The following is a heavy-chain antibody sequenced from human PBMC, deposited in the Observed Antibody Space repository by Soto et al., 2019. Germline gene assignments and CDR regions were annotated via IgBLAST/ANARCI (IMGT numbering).Heavy chain of an antibody. CDR3: ARVPYDTTGYYAF. V-gene: IGHV1-46*01. CDR2: IDPSGGST. Sequence: QVRLVQSGAEVKKPGASVSISCKTSGFTFTTYYIHWVRQAPGQGLGWVGMIDPSGGSTTYAQKFQGRITMTSDMSTSTVYMELSSLRSEDTAVYYCARVPYDTTGYYAFWGQGTLVTVSS. D-gene: IGHD3-22*01. J-gene: IGHJ4*02. CDR1: GFTFTTYY.